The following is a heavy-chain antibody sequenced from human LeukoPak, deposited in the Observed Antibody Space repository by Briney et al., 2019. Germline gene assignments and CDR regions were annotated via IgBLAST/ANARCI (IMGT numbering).Heavy chain of an antibody. CDR2: IYYSGST. V-gene: IGHV4-59*01. CDR3: ARVRTTVTTYRLGWFDP. D-gene: IGHD4-17*01. Sequence: SETLSLTCTVSSGSISSYYWSWIRQPPGRGLEWIGYIYYSGSTNYNPSLKSRVTISVDTSKNQFSLKLSSVTAADTAVYYCARVRTTVTTYRLGWFDPWGQGTLVTVSS. J-gene: IGHJ5*02. CDR1: SGSISSYY.